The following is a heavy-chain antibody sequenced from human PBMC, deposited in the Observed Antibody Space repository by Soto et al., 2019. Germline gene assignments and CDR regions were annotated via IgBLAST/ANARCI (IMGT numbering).Heavy chain of an antibody. D-gene: IGHD2-2*01. Sequence: SETLSLTCAVSSGSISSSNWWSWVRQPPGKGLEWIGEIYHSGSTNYNPSLKSRVTISVDKPKNQFSLKLSSVTAADTAVYYCERYCSSTSCQNWFDPWGQGTLVTVSS. CDR2: IYHSGST. CDR3: ERYCSSTSCQNWFDP. J-gene: IGHJ5*02. V-gene: IGHV4-4*02. CDR1: SGSISSSNW.